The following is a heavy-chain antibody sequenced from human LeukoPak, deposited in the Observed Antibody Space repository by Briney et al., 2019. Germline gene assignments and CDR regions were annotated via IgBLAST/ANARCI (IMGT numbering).Heavy chain of an antibody. D-gene: IGHD3-16*01. CDR1: GGSISSTNW. CDR3: VRGPRYYDDSGFHYGVFDI. J-gene: IGHJ3*02. CDR2: IFHSGST. V-gene: IGHV4-4*02. Sequence: SETLSLTCIVSGGSISSTNWWSWVRPPPGNGLEWIGEIFHSGSTDYNPSLKSRVTISVDKSKNQFSLKLSSVTAADTAVYYCVRGPRYYDDSGFHYGVFDIWGQGTVVTVSS.